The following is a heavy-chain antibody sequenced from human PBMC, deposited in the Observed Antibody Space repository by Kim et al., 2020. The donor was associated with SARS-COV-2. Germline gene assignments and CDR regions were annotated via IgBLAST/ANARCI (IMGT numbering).Heavy chain of an antibody. CDR1: GFTFSSYG. CDR3: ARGGVANLFDY. V-gene: IGHV3-33*05. D-gene: IGHD3-10*01. CDR2: ISYDGSNK. J-gene: IGHJ4*02. Sequence: GGSLRLSCAASGFTFSSYGMHWVRQAPGKGLEWVAVISYDGSNKYYADSVKGRFTISRDNSKNTLYLQMNSLRAEDTAVYYCARGGVANLFDYWGQGTLVTVSS.